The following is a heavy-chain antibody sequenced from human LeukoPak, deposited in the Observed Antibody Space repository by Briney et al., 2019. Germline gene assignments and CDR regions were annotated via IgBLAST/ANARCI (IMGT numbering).Heavy chain of an antibody. D-gene: IGHD2-2*01. V-gene: IGHV4-59*01. CDR2: IYYSGST. CDR1: GGSISSYY. Sequence: SETLSLTCTVSGGSISSYYWSWIRQTPGKGLEWIGYIYYSGSTNYNPSLKSQVTISVDTTKNQFSLKLSSVTAADTAVYYCARVLLDCSSTSCYVGPDYWGQGTLVTVSS. CDR3: ARVLLDCSSTSCYVGPDY. J-gene: IGHJ4*02.